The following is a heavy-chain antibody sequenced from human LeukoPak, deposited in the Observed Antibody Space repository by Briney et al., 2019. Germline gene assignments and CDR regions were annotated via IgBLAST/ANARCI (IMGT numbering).Heavy chain of an antibody. CDR1: GFTFSSYG. J-gene: IGHJ1*01. V-gene: IGHV3-30*02. CDR3: AKAEAAYSCVP. Sequence: GGSLRLSCAASGFTFSSYGMHWVRQAPGKGLEWVAFIRYDGSSKYYADSVKGRFTISRDNSKNTLYLQMNSLRAEDTAVYYCAKAEAAYSCVPWGQGTLVTVSS. D-gene: IGHD2-21*01. CDR2: IRYDGSSK.